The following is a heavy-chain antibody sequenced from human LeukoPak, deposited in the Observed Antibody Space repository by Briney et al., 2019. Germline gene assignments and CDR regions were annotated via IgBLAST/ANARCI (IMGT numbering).Heavy chain of an antibody. J-gene: IGHJ4*02. CDR2: IKQDGSEK. V-gene: IGHV3-7*01. D-gene: IGHD6-13*01. Sequence: PGGSLRLSCAVSGFSVSGYWMTWVRQAPGKGLEWVANIKQDGSEKNYVDSVKGRFTISRDNAENSLFLQMNSLRVEDTAVYYCAREWQGGIAGGGTRIEGDYWGQGTLVGVSS. CDR1: GFSVSGYW. CDR3: AREWQGGIAGGGTRIEGDY.